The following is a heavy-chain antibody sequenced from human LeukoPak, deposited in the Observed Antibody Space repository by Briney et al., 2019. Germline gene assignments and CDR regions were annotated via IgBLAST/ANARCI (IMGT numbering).Heavy chain of an antibody. V-gene: IGHV3-23*01. Sequence: PGGSLRLSCAASGFNLRSYAMSWGRQAPGKGLEWGSAISGGGASTDYGDSVKGRFTISRDNSKNTLYLQMNSLRAEDTAVYYCARDPGTIFGVENYYYGMDVWGQGTTVTVSS. CDR3: ARDPGTIFGVENYYYGMDV. CDR2: ISGGGAST. D-gene: IGHD3-3*01. CDR1: GFNLRSYA. J-gene: IGHJ6*02.